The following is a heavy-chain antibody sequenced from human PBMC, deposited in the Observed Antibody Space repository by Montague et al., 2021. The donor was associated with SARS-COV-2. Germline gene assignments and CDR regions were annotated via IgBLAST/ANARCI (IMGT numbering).Heavy chain of an antibody. V-gene: IGHV4-39*01. Sequence: SGTLSLTCTVSGGSIISTTSNWGWIRQPPGKGLEWIGSIYYTANTYYTPSLKTRVTISADTSKNQFSLRLRSVTAADTAVYYCARDRLRYGWFDPWAREPWSPSPQ. CDR1: GGSIISTTSN. J-gene: IGHJ5*02. CDR2: IYYTANT. D-gene: IGHD5-12*01. CDR3: ARDRLRYGWFDP.